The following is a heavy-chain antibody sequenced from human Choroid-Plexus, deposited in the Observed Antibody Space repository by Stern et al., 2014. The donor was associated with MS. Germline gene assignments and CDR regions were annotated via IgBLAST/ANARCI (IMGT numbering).Heavy chain of an antibody. CDR3: AKDRQYLTYFFDH. CDR1: GFTLGSCA. Sequence: VQLVESWGGVVQPGRPLRLSCVASGFTLGSCAMHWVRQAPGKGLEGVAGVSYDGSNKYYADSVKGRFTISRDNSQNTLYMQMSSLRPEDTAVYYCAKDRQYLTYFFDHWGQGSLVTVSS. V-gene: IGHV3-30*18. J-gene: IGHJ5*02. D-gene: IGHD2/OR15-2a*01. CDR2: VSYDGSNK.